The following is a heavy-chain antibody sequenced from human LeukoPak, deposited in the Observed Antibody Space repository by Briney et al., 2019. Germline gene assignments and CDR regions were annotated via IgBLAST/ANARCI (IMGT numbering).Heavy chain of an antibody. J-gene: IGHJ4*02. V-gene: IGHV1-3*01. CDR3: ARGYFDWLFPEQAHFDY. D-gene: IGHD3-9*01. CDR2: INAGNGNT. CDR1: GYTFTSYA. Sequence: ASVKVSCKASGYTFTSYAMHWVRQAPGQRLEWMGWINAGNGNTKYSQKFQGRVTITRDTSASTAYMELSSLRSEDTAVYYCARGYFDWLFPEQAHFDYWGQGTLVTVSS.